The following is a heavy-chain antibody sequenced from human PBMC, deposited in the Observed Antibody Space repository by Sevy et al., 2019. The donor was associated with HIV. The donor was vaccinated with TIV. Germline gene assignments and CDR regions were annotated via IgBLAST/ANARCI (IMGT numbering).Heavy chain of an antibody. J-gene: IGHJ6*02. V-gene: IGHV1-69*13. CDR2: IIPIFGTA. CDR1: GGTFSSYA. CDR3: SRKSGHYGSGSSYYYFYGMDV. Sequence: ASVKVSCKASGGTFSSYAISWVRQAPGQGLEWMGGIIPIFGTANYAQKFQGRVTITADESTSTADMELSSLRSEDTAVYYCSRKSGHYGSGSSYYYFYGMDVWGQGTTVTVSS. D-gene: IGHD3-10*01.